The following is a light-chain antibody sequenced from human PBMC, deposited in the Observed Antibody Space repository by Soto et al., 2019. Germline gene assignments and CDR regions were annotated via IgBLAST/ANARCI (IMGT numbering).Light chain of an antibody. V-gene: IGKV3-20*01. J-gene: IGKJ3*01. Sequence: EIVLTPSPGPLALSPGERATLSCRASQSVSSSDLDWYQQKPGQAPRLLIYGASSRATGIPDRFSGSGSGTDFTLTLSRLKPEDFAVYYCQQYGSSPLFTFGPGTNVDIK. CDR1: QSVSSSD. CDR3: QQYGSSPLFT. CDR2: GAS.